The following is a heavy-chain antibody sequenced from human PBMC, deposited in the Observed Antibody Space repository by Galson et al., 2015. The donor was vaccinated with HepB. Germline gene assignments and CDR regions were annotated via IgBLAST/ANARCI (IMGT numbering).Heavy chain of an antibody. D-gene: IGHD6-13*01. V-gene: IGHV1-24*01. Sequence: SVKVPCKVSGYTLTELSMHWVRQAPGKGLEWMGGFDPEDGETIYAQKFQGRVTITRDTSASTAYMELSSLRSEDTAAYYCAKGYSSSWYLDYWGQGTLVTVSS. CDR1: GYTLTELS. J-gene: IGHJ4*02. CDR3: AKGYSSSWYLDY. CDR2: FDPEDGET.